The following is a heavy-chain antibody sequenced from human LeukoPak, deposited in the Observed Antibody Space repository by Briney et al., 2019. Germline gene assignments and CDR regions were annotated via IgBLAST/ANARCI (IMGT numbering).Heavy chain of an antibody. CDR3: ARGSDRDIDY. CDR1: GYIFISYY. J-gene: IGHJ4*02. D-gene: IGHD3-9*01. Sequence: ASVKVSCKASGYIFISYYMYWVRQAPGQGLEWMGTINSSGGSTSYAQKFQGRLTMTRDTSTSTVYTELSSLRSEDTAVYYCARGSDRDIDYWGQGTLVTVSS. V-gene: IGHV1-46*01. CDR2: INSSGGST.